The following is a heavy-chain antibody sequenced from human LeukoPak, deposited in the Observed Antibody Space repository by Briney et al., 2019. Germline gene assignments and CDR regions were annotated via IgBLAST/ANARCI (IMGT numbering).Heavy chain of an antibody. CDR2: IYYSGST. J-gene: IGHJ3*02. D-gene: IGHD3-10*01. CDR3: ARDRRRGRMVRGVIGAFDI. CDR1: GGSISSSSYY. Sequence: SETLSLTCTVSGGSISSSSYYWGWIRQPPGKGLEWIGSIYYSGSTYYNPSLKSRVTISVDTSKNQFSLKLSSVTAADTAVYYCARDRRRGRMVRGVIGAFDIWGQGTMVTVSS. V-gene: IGHV4-39*07.